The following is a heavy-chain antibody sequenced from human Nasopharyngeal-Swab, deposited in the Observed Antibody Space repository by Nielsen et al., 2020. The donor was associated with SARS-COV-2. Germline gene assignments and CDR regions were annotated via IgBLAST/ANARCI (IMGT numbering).Heavy chain of an antibody. CDR1: GFTFDDYA. CDR3: ANLYGSGSYYNSTMSYYYYYGMDV. J-gene: IGHJ6*02. V-gene: IGHV3-9*01. D-gene: IGHD3-10*01. CDR2: RRWNSGSI. Sequence: SLKISCAASGFTFDDYAMHWVRQAPGKGLEWVAGRRWNSGSIGYADSVKGRFTISRDNAKNSLYLQMNSLRAEDTALYYCANLYGSGSYYNSTMSYYYYYGMDVWGQGTTVTVSS.